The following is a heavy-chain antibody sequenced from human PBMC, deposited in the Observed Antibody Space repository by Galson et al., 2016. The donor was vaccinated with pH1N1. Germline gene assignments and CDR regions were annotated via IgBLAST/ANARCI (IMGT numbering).Heavy chain of an antibody. CDR1: GYSFTSYW. CDR2: IYPGDSDT. V-gene: IGHV5-51*01. J-gene: IGHJ6*03. D-gene: IGHD2-21*01. CDR3: ASSVPGEYYYNYYYMDV. Sequence: QSGAEVKKPGESLKISCKGSGYSFTSYWIAWVRQMPGKGLEWMGIIYPGDSDTRYSPSFQGQVTISADKSINTAYLQWSSLKASDTAMYYCASSVPGEYYYNYYYMDVWGAGTTVIVSS.